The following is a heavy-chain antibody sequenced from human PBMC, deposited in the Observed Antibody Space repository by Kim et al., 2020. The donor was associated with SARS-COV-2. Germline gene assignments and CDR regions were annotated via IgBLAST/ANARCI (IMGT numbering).Heavy chain of an antibody. CDR3: ARGGMDV. V-gene: IGHV3-7*03. Sequence: DGSEKYYVDSVKGRFTISRDNAKNSPYLQMNSLRAEDTAVYYCARGGMDVWGQGTTVTVSS. J-gene: IGHJ6*02. CDR2: DGSEK.